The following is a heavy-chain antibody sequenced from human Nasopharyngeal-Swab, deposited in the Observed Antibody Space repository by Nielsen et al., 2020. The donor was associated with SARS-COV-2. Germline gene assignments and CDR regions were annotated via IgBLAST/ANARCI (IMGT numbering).Heavy chain of an antibody. Sequence: SVKVSCKASGGTFSSYAISWVRQAPGQGLEWMGGIIPIFGTANYEQKFQGRVTITADKSTSTAYMELSSLRSEDTAVYYCARAGEQQLLYYYYMDVWGKGTTVTVSS. J-gene: IGHJ6*03. CDR1: GGTFSSYA. V-gene: IGHV1-69*06. D-gene: IGHD6-13*01. CDR2: IIPIFGTA. CDR3: ARAGEQQLLYYYYMDV.